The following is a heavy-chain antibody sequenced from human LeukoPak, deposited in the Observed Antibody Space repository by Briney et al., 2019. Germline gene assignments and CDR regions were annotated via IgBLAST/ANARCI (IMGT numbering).Heavy chain of an antibody. CDR1: GYSITSGYY. CDR3: ARAVEMATIYFDY. CDR2: IYYSGST. V-gene: IGHV4-38-2*02. J-gene: IGHJ4*02. D-gene: IGHD5-24*01. Sequence: SETLSLTCTVSGYSITSGYYWGWIRQPPGKGLEWIGSIYYSGSTYYNPSLKSRVTISVDTSKNQFSLKLSSVTAADTAVYYCARAVEMATIYFDYWGQGTLVTVSS.